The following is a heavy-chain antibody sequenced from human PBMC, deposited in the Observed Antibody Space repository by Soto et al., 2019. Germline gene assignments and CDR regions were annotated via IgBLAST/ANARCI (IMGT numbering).Heavy chain of an antibody. D-gene: IGHD1-26*01. J-gene: IGHJ6*03. Sequence: SETLSLTCTVSGGSISSNFWSWIRQPPGKGLEWIGYLYYSGSTNYNPSLESRVTISVDTSKNQFSLKLTSVTAADTAVYYCARHGANGYYMDVWGRGTTVTVSS. CDR2: LYYSGST. CDR3: ARHGANGYYMDV. V-gene: IGHV4-59*08. CDR1: GGSISSNF.